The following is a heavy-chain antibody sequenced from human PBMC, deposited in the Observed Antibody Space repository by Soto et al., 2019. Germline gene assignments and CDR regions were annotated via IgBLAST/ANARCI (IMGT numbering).Heavy chain of an antibody. V-gene: IGHV3-48*01. CDR2: ISSSSSTI. J-gene: IGHJ4*02. D-gene: IGHD3-22*01. CDR1: GFTFSSYS. CDR3: ARDPHYFYDSTGYYDY. Sequence: PGGSLRLSCAASGFTFSSYSMNWVPQAPGKGLEWVSYISSSSSTIFYTDSVKGRFTVSRDNAKNSLYLQMNSLRAEDTAVYYCARDPHYFYDSTGYYDYWGQGTLVTVSS.